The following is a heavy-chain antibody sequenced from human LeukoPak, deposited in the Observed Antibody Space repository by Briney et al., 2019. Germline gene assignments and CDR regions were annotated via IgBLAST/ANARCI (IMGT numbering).Heavy chain of an antibody. CDR3: ARGMSVAN. J-gene: IGHJ4*02. D-gene: IGHD2-15*01. CDR2: IRADGSEK. Sequence: SGGSLRLSCAPSGFTFSSYWMTWVRQAPGKGLEWVANIRADGSEKYYVDSVKGRFTISRDNAKSSLYLQMNSLRAEDTAVYYCARGMSVANWGQGTLVTVSS. CDR1: GFTFSSYW. V-gene: IGHV3-7*04.